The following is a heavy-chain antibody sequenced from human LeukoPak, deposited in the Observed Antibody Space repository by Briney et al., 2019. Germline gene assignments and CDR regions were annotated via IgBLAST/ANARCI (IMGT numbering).Heavy chain of an antibody. J-gene: IGHJ4*02. Sequence: GGSLRLSCAASGFTFSSYGMHWVRQAPGKGLEWVSRTNSDGSNTNYADSVKGRFTISRDNAKNTLYLQMNSLRAEDTAVYFCARRDYYDSGGYDYWGQGTLVTVSP. V-gene: IGHV3-74*01. CDR3: ARRDYYDSGGYDY. D-gene: IGHD3-22*01. CDR2: TNSDGSNT. CDR1: GFTFSSYG.